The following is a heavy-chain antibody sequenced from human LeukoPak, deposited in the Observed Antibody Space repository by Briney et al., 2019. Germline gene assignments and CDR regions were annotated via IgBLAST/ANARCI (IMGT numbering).Heavy chain of an antibody. V-gene: IGHV1-3*03. CDR1: GYTFTSYG. D-gene: IGHD1-26*01. CDR2: INAGDGIT. Sequence: ASVKVSCKASGYTFTSYGISWVRQAPGQGLEWMGWINAGDGITQYSQEFQGRVTVTRDTSASTAYMELSSLRYEDMAVYYCAKYTADSGTYSAAYFDYWGQGTLVTVSS. CDR3: AKYTADSGTYSAAYFDY. J-gene: IGHJ4*02.